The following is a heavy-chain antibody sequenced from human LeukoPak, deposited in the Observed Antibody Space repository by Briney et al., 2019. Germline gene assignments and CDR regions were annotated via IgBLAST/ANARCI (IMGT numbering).Heavy chain of an antibody. Sequence: GGSLRLSCAASGFTFSSYSMNWVRQAPGKGLEWVSSISSSRYIYYADSVKGRFTISRDNAKSSLYLQMNSLRAEDTAVYYCATSLGDILTGPNHDAFDIWGQGTMVTVSS. CDR2: ISSSRYI. CDR1: GFTFSSYS. J-gene: IGHJ3*02. D-gene: IGHD3-9*01. V-gene: IGHV3-21*01. CDR3: ATSLGDILTGPNHDAFDI.